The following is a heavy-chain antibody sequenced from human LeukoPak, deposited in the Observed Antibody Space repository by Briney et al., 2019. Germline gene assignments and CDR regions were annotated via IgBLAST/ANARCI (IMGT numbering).Heavy chain of an antibody. Sequence: GGSLRLSSAASGFTFSNYWMTWVRQAPGKGLEWVADIKEDGSEKRYVDSVKGRFTISRENARNSLYLQMNSLRAEDTAVYYCARLDYYDSSGYYYGPDYWGQGTLVTVSS. V-gene: IGHV3-7*01. CDR1: GFTFSNYW. CDR2: IKEDGSEK. CDR3: ARLDYYDSSGYYYGPDY. J-gene: IGHJ4*02. D-gene: IGHD3-22*01.